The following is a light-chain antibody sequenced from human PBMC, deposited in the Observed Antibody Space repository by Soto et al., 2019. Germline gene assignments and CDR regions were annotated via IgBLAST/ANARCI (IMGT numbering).Light chain of an antibody. Sequence: EIVLTQSPGTLSLSPGERAALSCRASQSISSYLAWYQQKPGQAPRLLIYGSSIRATGIPDRFSGSGSGTDFTLTISRLEPEDFAVYYCQQYGSSPITVGQGTRLEIK. CDR2: GSS. CDR3: QQYGSSPIT. V-gene: IGKV3-20*01. CDR1: QSISSY. J-gene: IGKJ5*01.